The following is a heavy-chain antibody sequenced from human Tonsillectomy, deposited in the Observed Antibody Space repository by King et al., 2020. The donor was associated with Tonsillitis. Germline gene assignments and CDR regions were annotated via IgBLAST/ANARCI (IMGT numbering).Heavy chain of an antibody. J-gene: IGHJ3*02. Sequence: QVQLQESGSGLVKPSQTLSLTCTVSGDSISSGGYSWSWIRQTPGKGLEWIGYIYQSATTNYNPSLKSRVTISADKSNNQFSLRLSSVTAADTAVYYCAGGGPGDAFDIWGQGTMVTVSS. CDR3: AGGGPGDAFDI. D-gene: IGHD2-15*01. V-gene: IGHV4-30-2*01. CDR1: GDSISSGGYS. CDR2: IYQSATT.